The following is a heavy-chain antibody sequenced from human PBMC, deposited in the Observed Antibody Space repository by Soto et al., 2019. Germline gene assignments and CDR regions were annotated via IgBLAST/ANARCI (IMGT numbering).Heavy chain of an antibody. J-gene: IGHJ1*01. CDR2: TYSGGST. D-gene: IGHD6-19*01. Sequence: EVQLVESGGGLVQPGGSLRLSCAASGFTVSSNYMSWVRQAPGKGLEWVSVTYSGGSTYYADSVKGRFTIARDNSKNTLYLQMNSLRAEDTAVYCWARDRMAVAGNPECFQHWGQGTLVTVSS. CDR1: GFTVSSNY. V-gene: IGHV3-66*01. CDR3: ARDRMAVAGNPECFQH.